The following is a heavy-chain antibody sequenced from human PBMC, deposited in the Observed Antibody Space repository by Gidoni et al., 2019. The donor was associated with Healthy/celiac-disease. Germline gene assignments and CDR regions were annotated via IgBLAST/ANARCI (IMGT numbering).Heavy chain of an antibody. D-gene: IGHD3-10*01. CDR1: GGSISSRSYY. CDR3: ARHPLRFGELSEFDY. V-gene: IGHV4-39*01. CDR2: IYYSGST. J-gene: IGHJ4*02. Sequence: QLQLQESGPGLVKPSETLSLTCTVSGGSISSRSYYWGWIRQPPGKGLEWIGSIYYSGSTYYNPSLKSRVTISVDTSKNQFSLKLSSVTAADTAVYYCARHPLRFGELSEFDYWGQGTLVTVSS.